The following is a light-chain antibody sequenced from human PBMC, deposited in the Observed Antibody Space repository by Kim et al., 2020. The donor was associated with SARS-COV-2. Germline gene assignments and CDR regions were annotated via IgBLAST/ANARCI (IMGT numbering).Light chain of an antibody. CDR1: SSDVGGYNF. V-gene: IGLV2-14*03. CDR3: SSHMTSGTVI. Sequence: QSALTQPASVSGSPGQSITISCIGSSSDVGGYNFVSWYQQYPDKAPKLMMYDVNKRPSGVSDRFSGSKSGNTASLTISGLQAEDEADYYCSSHMTSGTVIFGGGTQLTVL. J-gene: IGLJ2*01. CDR2: DVN.